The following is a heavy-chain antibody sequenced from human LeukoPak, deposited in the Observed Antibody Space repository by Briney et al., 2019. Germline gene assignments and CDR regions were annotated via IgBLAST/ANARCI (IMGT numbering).Heavy chain of an antibody. V-gene: IGHV4-39*01. CDR1: GGSISSSSYY. CDR3: ARLKITMIAIDY. CDR2: IYYSGST. D-gene: IGHD3-22*01. J-gene: IGHJ4*02. Sequence: AGTLSLTCTVSGGSISSSSYYWGWIRQPPGKGLEWIGSIYYSGSTYYNPSLKSRVTISVDTSKNQFSLKLSSVTAADTAVYYCARLKITMIAIDYWGEGTLVTVSS.